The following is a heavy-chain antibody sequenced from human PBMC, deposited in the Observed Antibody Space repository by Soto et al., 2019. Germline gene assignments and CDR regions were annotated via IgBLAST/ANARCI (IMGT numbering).Heavy chain of an antibody. D-gene: IGHD2-2*01. Sequence: PSETLSLTCAVSGGSISSSNWWSWVRQPPGKGLEWIGEIYHSGSTNYNPSLKSRVTISVDKSKNQFSLKLSSVTAADTAVYYCAGRDIVVVPAAMGEYYYYGMDVWGQGTTVTVSS. CDR1: GGSISSSNW. J-gene: IGHJ6*02. V-gene: IGHV4-4*02. CDR2: IYHSGST. CDR3: AGRDIVVVPAAMGEYYYYGMDV.